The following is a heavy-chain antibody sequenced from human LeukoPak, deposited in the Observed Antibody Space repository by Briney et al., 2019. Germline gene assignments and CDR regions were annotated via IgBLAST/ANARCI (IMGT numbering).Heavy chain of an antibody. D-gene: IGHD4-17*01. Sequence: PSETLSLTCTVSGGSISSYYWSWIRQPPGKGPEWIGYIYYSGSTNYNPSLKSRVTISVDTSKNQFSLKLSSVTAADTAVYYCARQDGDYTRRYGMDVWGQGTTVTVSS. V-gene: IGHV4-59*08. CDR2: IYYSGST. CDR1: GGSISSYY. CDR3: ARQDGDYTRRYGMDV. J-gene: IGHJ6*02.